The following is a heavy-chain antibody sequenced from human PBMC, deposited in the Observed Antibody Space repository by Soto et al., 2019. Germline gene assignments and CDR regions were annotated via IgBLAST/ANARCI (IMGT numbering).Heavy chain of an antibody. Sequence: QVQLHESGPGLVKPSETLSLTCTVSGGSMSRYYWSWIRQPPGKGLECIGYIYYTGSTNYNPSLKSRVTISVDTSKNQISVNLTSVSAADTVVYYCARHATRSHDQWGQGTLVTVSS. CDR3: ARHATRSHDQ. CDR2: IYYTGST. V-gene: IGHV4-59*08. J-gene: IGHJ4*02. CDR1: GGSMSRYY.